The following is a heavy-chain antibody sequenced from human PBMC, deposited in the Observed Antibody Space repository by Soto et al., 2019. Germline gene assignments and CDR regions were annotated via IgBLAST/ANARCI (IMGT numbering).Heavy chain of an antibody. Sequence: QVQLVQSGAEVKKPGASVKVSCKTSGYTFTTYGISWVRQAPGQGLEWMGWISAYNGNTNYAQKFQGRVTVTTDPSTNTGYMELRILSSDDAAVYYCARAHDCGMPALWGQGTGVTVSS. CDR1: GYTFTTYG. CDR2: ISAYNGNT. D-gene: IGHD2-21*01. V-gene: IGHV1-18*01. CDR3: ARAHDCGMPAL. J-gene: IGHJ4*02.